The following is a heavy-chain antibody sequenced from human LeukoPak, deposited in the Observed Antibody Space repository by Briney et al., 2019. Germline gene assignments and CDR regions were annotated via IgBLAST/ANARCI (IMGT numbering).Heavy chain of an antibody. CDR2: IYHSGST. CDR1: GGSISSGGYS. V-gene: IGHV4-30-2*01. Sequence: SQTLSLTCAVSGGSISSGGYSWIWIRQPPGKGLEWIGYIYHSGSTYYNPSLKSRVTISVDRSKNQFSLKLSSVTAADTAVYYCAGGITMVRGIEPDAFDIWGRGTMVTVSS. J-gene: IGHJ3*02. CDR3: AGGITMVRGIEPDAFDI. D-gene: IGHD3-10*01.